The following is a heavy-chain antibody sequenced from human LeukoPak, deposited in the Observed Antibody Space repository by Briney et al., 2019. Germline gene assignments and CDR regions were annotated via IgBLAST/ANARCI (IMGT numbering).Heavy chain of an antibody. CDR3: ARGGAYCVCDCYLTYNWFDP. CDR1: GGSLSGYY. J-gene: IGHJ5*02. V-gene: IGHV4-34*01. Sequence: SETLCLTCAAYGGSLSGYYWSWIRQPPGKGLEWIGEINHSGSTNYKPSLKRRETISADTSNNQFSLKLRSVLGADTAVVYYARGGAYCVCDCYLTYNWFDPWGQGTLVTVSS. CDR2: INHSGST. D-gene: IGHD2-21*02.